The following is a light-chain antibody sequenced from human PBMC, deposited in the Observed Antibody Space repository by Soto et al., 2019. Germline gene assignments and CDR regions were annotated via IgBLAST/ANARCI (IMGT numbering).Light chain of an antibody. CDR1: QRAPRSY. CDR3: QQYGSSIT. V-gene: IGKV3-20*01. J-gene: IGKJ1*01. Sequence: EIVLTLSPGTLSLSPGERATLSCRATQRAPRSYLAWYQQKPGQAPRLLIYGTSSRASGIPARFSGSGSGTDFTLTISRLEPEDFAVFYCQQYGSSITFGQGTKVDIK. CDR2: GTS.